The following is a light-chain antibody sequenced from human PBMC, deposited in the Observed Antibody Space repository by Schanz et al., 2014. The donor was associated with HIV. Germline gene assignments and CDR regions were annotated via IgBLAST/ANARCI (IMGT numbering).Light chain of an antibody. CDR2: EVS. CDR1: SSDVGTYDY. CDR3: STYTTSKTWV. J-gene: IGLJ3*02. Sequence: QSALTQPASVSGSPGQSITISCTGTSSDVGTYDYVSWYQQHPGKAPKLMIFEVSERPSGVPDRFSASKTGETASLTISGLQAEDEAEYYCSTYTTSKTWVFGGGTKLTVL. V-gene: IGLV2-14*01.